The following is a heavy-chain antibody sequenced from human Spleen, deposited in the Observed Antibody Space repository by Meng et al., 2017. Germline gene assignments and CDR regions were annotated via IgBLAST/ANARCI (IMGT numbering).Heavy chain of an antibody. CDR3: ARGFWVVREIIITPLDH. Sequence: QVQIQQWRAGLRHPSQTLSLPFRVYGGSFRGYAWSWIRQPPGKGVEWIGEINHSGSTNYNPSLKSRVTISVDTSKNQFSLKLSSVTAADTAVYYCARGFWVVREIIITPLDHWGQGSLVTVSS. CDR2: INHSGST. J-gene: IGHJ4*02. V-gene: IGHV4-34*01. D-gene: IGHD3-10*01. CDR1: GGSFRGYA.